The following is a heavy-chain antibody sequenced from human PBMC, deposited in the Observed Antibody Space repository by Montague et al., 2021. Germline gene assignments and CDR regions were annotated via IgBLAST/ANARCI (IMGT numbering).Heavy chain of an antibody. J-gene: IGHJ6*02. CDR2: IFGEGYDT. V-gene: IGHV3-43*02. CDR3: SKGRDARDYYAMDV. D-gene: IGHD3-10*01. CDR1: GFTFDGFA. Sequence: SLRLSCAASGFTFDGFAMHWVRQVPGKGLEWVSLIFGEGYDTKYADSVKGRFTISRDNSRNSLYFQMDSLKPEDSALYCCSKGRDARDYYAMDVWGQGTTVTVS.